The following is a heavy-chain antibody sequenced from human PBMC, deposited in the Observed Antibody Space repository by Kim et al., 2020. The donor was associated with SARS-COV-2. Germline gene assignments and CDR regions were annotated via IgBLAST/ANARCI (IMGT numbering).Heavy chain of an antibody. J-gene: IGHJ6*02. CDR2: ISWNSGSI. CDR1: GFTFDDYA. Sequence: GGSLRLSCAASGFTFDDYAMHWVRQAPGKGLEWVSGISWNSGSIGYADSVKGRFTISRDNAKNSLYLQMNSLRAEDTALYYCAKDLVATTPRPDYYYYGMDVWGQGTTVTVSS. CDR3: AKDLVATTPRPDYYYYGMDV. V-gene: IGHV3-9*01. D-gene: IGHD5-12*01.